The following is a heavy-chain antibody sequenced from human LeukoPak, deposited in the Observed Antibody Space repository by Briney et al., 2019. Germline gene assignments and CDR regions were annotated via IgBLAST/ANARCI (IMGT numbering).Heavy chain of an antibody. Sequence: PSETLSLTCAVSGGSISSSNWWSWVRPPPGKGLEWIGEIYHSGSTNYNPSLKSRVTISVDKSKNQFSLKLSSVTAADTAVYYCARWGHSSGYPFPEELFDPWGQGTLVTVSS. CDR3: ARWGHSSGYPFPEELFDP. J-gene: IGHJ5*02. V-gene: IGHV4-4*02. CDR1: GGSISSSNW. CDR2: IYHSGST. D-gene: IGHD3-22*01.